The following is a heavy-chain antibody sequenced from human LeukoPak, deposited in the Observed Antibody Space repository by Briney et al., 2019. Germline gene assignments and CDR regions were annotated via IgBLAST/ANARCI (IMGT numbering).Heavy chain of an antibody. CDR1: GYSFTSYW. CDR3: AREPDHCSSTSCYNQNYYYYGKDV. Sequence: GESLKISCKGSGYSFTSYWIGWVRQMPGKGLEWMGIIYPGDSDTRYSPSFQGQVTISADKSISTAYLQWSSLKASDTAMYYCAREPDHCSSTSCYNQNYYYYGKDVWGQGTTVTVSS. CDR2: IYPGDSDT. J-gene: IGHJ6*02. D-gene: IGHD2-2*02. V-gene: IGHV5-51*01.